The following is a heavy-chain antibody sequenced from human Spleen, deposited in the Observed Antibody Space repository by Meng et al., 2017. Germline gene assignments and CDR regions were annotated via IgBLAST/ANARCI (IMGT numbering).Heavy chain of an antibody. J-gene: IGHJ4*02. D-gene: IGHD1-26*01. CDR2: INWNGGST. CDR1: GFTFDDYG. Sequence: GESLKISCAASGFTFDDYGMSWVRQAPGKGLEWVSGINWNGGSTGYADSVKGRFTISRDNAKNSLYLQMNSLRGEDTALYYCARDRVEGATRGDYWGQGALVTVSS. V-gene: IGHV3-20*04. CDR3: ARDRVEGATRGDY.